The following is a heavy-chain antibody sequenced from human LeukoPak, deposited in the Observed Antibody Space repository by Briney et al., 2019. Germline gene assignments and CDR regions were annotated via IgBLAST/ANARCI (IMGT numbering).Heavy chain of an antibody. CDR3: ARGGDYNFWSGYSYGMDV. Sequence: SGGSLRLSCAASGFTFSNYTMHWVRQAPGKGLEWVTVISYDGNGEYYADSVKGRFTISRDKSKSTLYLQMNSLRAEDTGVYYCARGGDYNFWSGYSYGMDVWGQGTTVSVSS. CDR2: ISYDGNGE. V-gene: IGHV3-30*04. CDR1: GFTFSNYT. J-gene: IGHJ6*02. D-gene: IGHD3-3*01.